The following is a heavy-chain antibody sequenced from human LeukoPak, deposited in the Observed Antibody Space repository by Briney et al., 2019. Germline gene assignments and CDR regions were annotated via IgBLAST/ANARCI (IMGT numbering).Heavy chain of an antibody. CDR2: IYHSGST. V-gene: IGHV4-4*02. Sequence: PSETLSLTCSVSGGSISSSNWWSWVRQPPGKGLEWIGEIYHSGSTNYNPSLKSRVTISVDKSKNQFSLKLSAVTAADTAVYYCASSGRGLQQYYYFDYWGQGTLVTVSS. J-gene: IGHJ4*02. CDR3: ASSGRGLQQYYYFDY. CDR1: GGSISSSNW. D-gene: IGHD5-24*01.